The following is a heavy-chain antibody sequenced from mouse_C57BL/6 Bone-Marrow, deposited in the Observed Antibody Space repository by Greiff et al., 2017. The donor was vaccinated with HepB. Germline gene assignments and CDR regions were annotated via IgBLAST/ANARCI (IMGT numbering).Heavy chain of an antibody. V-gene: IGHV5-4*03. CDR2: ISDGGSYT. J-gene: IGHJ3*01. Sequence: EVMLVESGGGLVKPGGSLKLSCAASGFTFSSYAMSWVRQTPEKRLEWVATISDGGSYTYYPDNVKGRFTISRDNAKNNLYLQMSHLKSEDTAMYYCARRYGSYGFAYWGQGTLVTVSA. D-gene: IGHD1-1*02. CDR3: ARRYGSYGFAY. CDR1: GFTFSSYA.